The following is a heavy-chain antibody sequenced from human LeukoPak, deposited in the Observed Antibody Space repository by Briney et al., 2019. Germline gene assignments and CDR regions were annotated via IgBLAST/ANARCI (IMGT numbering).Heavy chain of an antibody. CDR3: ARRGGSSSIDWFDP. V-gene: IGHV4-59*08. CDR2: IYYTGST. D-gene: IGHD6-6*01. J-gene: IGHJ5*02. Sequence: SETLSLTCTVSGGSISDYYWSWIRQSPGKGLEWIGYIYYTGSTNSNPSLKSRVTISVVPSKNQFSLRLSSVTAADTAVYYCARRGGSSSIDWFDPWGQGTLVTVFS. CDR1: GGSISDYY.